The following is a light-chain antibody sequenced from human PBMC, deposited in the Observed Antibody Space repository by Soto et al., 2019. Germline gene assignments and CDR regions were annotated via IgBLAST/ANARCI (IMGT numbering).Light chain of an antibody. CDR2: AAS. CDR3: LSGHSRP. CDR1: QGISSW. J-gene: IGKJ4*01. Sequence: DTQMTQSPSSFSSSLGDIVTVTCRASQGISSWLAWYQQKPGKAANLLIYAASRLQSGVPSRFSGSGSGTDFTLTISSLQPEDFATYFCLSGHSRPFGGGTKVDI. V-gene: IGKV1-12*02.